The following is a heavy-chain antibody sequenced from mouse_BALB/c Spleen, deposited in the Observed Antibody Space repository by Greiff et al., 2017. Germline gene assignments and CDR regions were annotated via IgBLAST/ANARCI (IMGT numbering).Heavy chain of an antibody. CDR2: IDPFNGGT. J-gene: IGHJ3*01. CDR1: GYSFTSYY. CDR3: ARGSSYPGFAY. Sequence: LQQSGPELMKPGASVKISCKASGYSFTSYYMHWVKQSHGKSLEWIGYIDPFNGGTSYNQKFKGKATLTVDKSSSTAYMHLSSLTSEDSAVYYCARGSSYPGFAYWGQGTLVTVSA. V-gene: IGHV1S135*01.